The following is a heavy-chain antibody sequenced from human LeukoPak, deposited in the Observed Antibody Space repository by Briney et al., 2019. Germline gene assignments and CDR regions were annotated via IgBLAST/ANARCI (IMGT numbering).Heavy chain of an antibody. Sequence: QPGRSLRLSCAASGFTSSSYGMHWVRQAPGKGLEWVALISYGGSNKYYADSVKGRFTISRDNSKNTLYLQMHSLRAEDTAVYYCAKESIAAAGAIDYWGQGTLVTVSS. CDR1: GFTSSSYG. CDR2: ISYGGSNK. V-gene: IGHV3-30*18. CDR3: AKESIAAAGAIDY. D-gene: IGHD6-13*01. J-gene: IGHJ4*02.